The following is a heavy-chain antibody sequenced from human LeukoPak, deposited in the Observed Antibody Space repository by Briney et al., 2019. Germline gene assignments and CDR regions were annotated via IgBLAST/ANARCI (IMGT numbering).Heavy chain of an antibody. CDR1: GVSISSSNSY. Sequence: SETLSLTCTVSGVSISSSNSYWGWIRQPPGKGLEWIGSIYYSGNTYYNASLKSQVSISIDTSKNQFSRRLTSVTAADTAVYYCARQTGSGLFILPGGQGTLVTVSS. CDR3: ARQTGSGLFILP. CDR2: IYYSGNT. D-gene: IGHD3/OR15-3a*01. J-gene: IGHJ4*02. V-gene: IGHV4-39*01.